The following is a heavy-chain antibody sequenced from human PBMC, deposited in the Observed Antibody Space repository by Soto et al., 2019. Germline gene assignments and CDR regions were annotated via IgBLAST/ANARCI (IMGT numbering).Heavy chain of an antibody. Sequence: GGSLSLSCAVSGSIFSSYGMHWVRQAPGKGLVWVSRINSDGSSTSYADSVKGRFTISRDNAKNTLHLQMNSLRAEDTAVYYCARKNVADPREDWGQGTLVTVSS. V-gene: IGHV3-74*01. CDR1: GSIFSSYG. J-gene: IGHJ4*02. CDR3: ARKNVADPRED. D-gene: IGHD6-19*01. CDR2: INSDGSST.